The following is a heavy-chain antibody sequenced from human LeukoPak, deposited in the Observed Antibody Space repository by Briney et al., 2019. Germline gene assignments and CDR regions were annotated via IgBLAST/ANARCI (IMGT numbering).Heavy chain of an antibody. J-gene: IGHJ4*02. D-gene: IGHD3-16*01. V-gene: IGHV4-59*08. CDR1: GASISSYY. CDR2: IYYSGST. CDR3: ARFYDYVWGTSPPYFDY. Sequence: SETLPLTCTVSGASISSYYWSWIRQPPGKGLEWIGYIYYSGSTNYNPSLKSRVTISVDTSKRQFSLKLSSVTAADTAVYYCARFYDYVWGTSPPYFDYWGQGILVTVSS.